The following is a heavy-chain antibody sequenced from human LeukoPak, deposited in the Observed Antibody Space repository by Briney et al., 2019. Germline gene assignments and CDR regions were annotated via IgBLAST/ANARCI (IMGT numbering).Heavy chain of an antibody. J-gene: IGHJ5*02. CDR3: ARGYDFWSGSRGFDP. D-gene: IGHD3-3*01. CDR2: INHSGST. CDR1: GGSFSGYY. Sequence: PSETLSLTCAVYGGSFSGYYWSWIRQPPGKGLEWIGEINHSGSTNYNPSLKSRVTISVDTSKNQFSLKLSSVTAADTAVYYCARGYDFWSGSRGFDPWGQGTLVTVSS. V-gene: IGHV4-34*01.